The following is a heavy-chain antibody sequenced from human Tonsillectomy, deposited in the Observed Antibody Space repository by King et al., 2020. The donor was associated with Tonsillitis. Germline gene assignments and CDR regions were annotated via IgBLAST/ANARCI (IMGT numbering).Heavy chain of an antibody. D-gene: IGHD2-15*01. CDR1: GGSFSGYY. V-gene: IGHV4-34*01. CDR2: INHSGST. J-gene: IGHJ1*01. Sequence: VQLQQGGAGLLKPSETLSLTCAVYGGSFSGYYWSWIRQPPGKGLEWIGEINHSGSTNYNPSLKSRVNVSVDTAKYQFSLKLSSVTAADAAVYYCARLGYCSGGSRPDWGQGTLVTVSS. CDR3: ARLGYCSGGSRPD.